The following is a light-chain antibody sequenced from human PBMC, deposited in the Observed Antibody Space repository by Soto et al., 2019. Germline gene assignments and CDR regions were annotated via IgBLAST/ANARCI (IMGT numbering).Light chain of an antibody. J-gene: IGLJ2*01. CDR1: SSDIGAGFD. CDR3: QSYDSSLSAVV. Sequence: QSVLTQPPSVSGAPGQTVTISCAGSSSDIGAGFDVHWYQLLPGTAPKLLIFANSNRPSGVPDRFAGSKSGTSASLAITGLQADDEADYYCQSYDSSLSAVVFGGGTKLTVL. CDR2: ANS. V-gene: IGLV1-40*01.